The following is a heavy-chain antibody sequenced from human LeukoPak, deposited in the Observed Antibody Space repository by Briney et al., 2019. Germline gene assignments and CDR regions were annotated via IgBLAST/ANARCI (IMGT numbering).Heavy chain of an antibody. Sequence: SETLSLTCTVSGGSISSGDYYWSWIRQPPGKGLEWIGYIYYSGSTNYNPSLKSRVTISIDTSKNQFSLKLRFVTAADTAVYYCARVEGFYCSSTSCPLDYWGQGTLVTVSS. V-gene: IGHV4-61*08. CDR2: IYYSGST. J-gene: IGHJ4*02. CDR3: ARVEGFYCSSTSCPLDY. CDR1: GGSISSGDYY. D-gene: IGHD2-2*01.